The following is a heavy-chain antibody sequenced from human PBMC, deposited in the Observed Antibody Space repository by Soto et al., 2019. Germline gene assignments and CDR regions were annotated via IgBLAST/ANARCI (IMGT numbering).Heavy chain of an antibody. CDR1: GFTFTRYS. V-gene: IGHV3-21*06. CDR3: ARESEDLTSNFDY. CDR2: ISSTTNYI. Sequence: PGGSLRLSCAASGFTFTRYSMNWVRQAPGEGLEWVSSISSTTNYIYYGDSMKGRFTISRDNGKNSLYLEMHSLRAEDTAVYYCARESEDLTSNFDYWGQGTLVTVSS. J-gene: IGHJ4*02.